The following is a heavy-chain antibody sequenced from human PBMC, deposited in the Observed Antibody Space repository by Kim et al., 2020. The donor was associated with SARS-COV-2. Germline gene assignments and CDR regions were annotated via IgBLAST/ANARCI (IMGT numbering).Heavy chain of an antibody. V-gene: IGHV3-21*01. CDR1: GFIFSSYT. CDR2: ISSSSSYI. J-gene: IGHJ4*02. Sequence: GGSLRLSCAASGFIFSSYTMNWVRQAPGKGLEWVSSISSSSSYIYYADSMKGRFTISRDNAKNSLYLQMNSLRAEDTAVYYCARDQWELRGLYYFDYWGQGTLVTVSS. D-gene: IGHD1-26*01. CDR3: ARDQWELRGLYYFDY.